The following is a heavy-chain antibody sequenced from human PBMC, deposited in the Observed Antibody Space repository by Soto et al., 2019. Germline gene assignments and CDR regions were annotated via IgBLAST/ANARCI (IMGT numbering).Heavy chain of an antibody. CDR2: IIPIFGTA. V-gene: IGHV1-69*01. CDR3: AGCYYGSGSYYTWFDP. Sequence: QVQLVQSGAEVKKPGSSVKVSCKASGGTFSSYAISWVRQAPGQGLEWMGGIIPIFGTANYAQKFQGRVTVSAGEFNSTTYMEVSSLRSEDTAVYYCAGCYYGSGSYYTWFDPWGQGALVTVCS. J-gene: IGHJ5*02. CDR1: GGTFSSYA. D-gene: IGHD3-10*01.